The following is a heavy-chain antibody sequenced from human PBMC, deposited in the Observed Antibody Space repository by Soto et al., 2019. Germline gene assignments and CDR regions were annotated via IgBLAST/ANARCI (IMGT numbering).Heavy chain of an antibody. J-gene: IGHJ4*02. CDR3: VRDDPGLGMDY. V-gene: IGHV3-30*04. CDR2: ISYDGSDS. Sequence: PGGSLRLSCVASGFSFSDVAMHWVRQAPGKGLEPVAVISYDGSDSTHADSVKGRFTISRDNAKNTLYLQMNSLRAEDTAVYFCVRDDPGLGMDYWGLGTLVTVSS. D-gene: IGHD1-26*01. CDR1: GFSFSDVA.